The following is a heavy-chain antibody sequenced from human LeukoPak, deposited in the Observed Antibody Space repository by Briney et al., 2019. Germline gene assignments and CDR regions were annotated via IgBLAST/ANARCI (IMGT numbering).Heavy chain of an antibody. CDR1: GFPFSFYE. V-gene: IGHV3-48*03. Sequence: PGGSLRLSCAVSGFPFSFYEINWVRQAPGKGLEWVSNIGSSGRTRYYADSVKGRFSISRDNAKNSLYLQMNSLRVEDTGVYYCALLAVARDFDDWGQG. J-gene: IGHJ4*02. CDR3: ALLAVARDFDD. D-gene: IGHD6-19*01. CDR2: IGSSGRTR.